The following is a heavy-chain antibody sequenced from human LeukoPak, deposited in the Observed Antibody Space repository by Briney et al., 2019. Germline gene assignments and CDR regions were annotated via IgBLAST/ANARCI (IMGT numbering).Heavy chain of an antibody. V-gene: IGHV3-21*01. CDR3: AQGSYGSGSPRGY. CDR2: ISSSSSYI. D-gene: IGHD3-10*01. J-gene: IGHJ4*02. CDR1: GFTFSSYS. Sequence: GGSLRLSCAASGFTFSSYSMNWVRQAPGKGLEWVSSISSSSSYIYYADSVKGRFTISRDNAKNSLYLQMNSLRAEDTAVYYCAQGSYGSGSPRGYWGQGTLVTVSS.